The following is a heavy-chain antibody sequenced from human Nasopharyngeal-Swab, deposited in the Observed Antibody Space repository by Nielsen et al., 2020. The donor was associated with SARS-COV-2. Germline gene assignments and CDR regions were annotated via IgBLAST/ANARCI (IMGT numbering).Heavy chain of an antibody. CDR1: GYTFTSYG. J-gene: IGHJ4*02. CDR3: ARAEERGRQTGRFGY. V-gene: IGHV1-18*04. D-gene: IGHD7-27*01. CDR2: ISAYNGNT. Sequence: ASVKVSCKASGYTFTSYGISWVRQAPGQGLEWMGWISAYNGNTNYAQKLQGRVSMTPDTSTSTAYMELRSLRSDDTAVYYCARAEERGRQTGRFGYWGQGTLVTVSS.